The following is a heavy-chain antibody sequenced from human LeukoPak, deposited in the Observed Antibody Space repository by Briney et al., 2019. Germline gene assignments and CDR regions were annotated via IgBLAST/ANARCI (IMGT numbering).Heavy chain of an antibody. CDR1: GFTFSSYA. CDR3: AKTPLIWGFAYWYFDL. CDR2: ISGSGGST. Sequence: GGSLRLSCAASGFTFSSYAMSWVRQAPGKGLEWVSAISGSGGSTYYADSVKGRFTISRDDSKNTLYLQMNSLRAEDTAVYYCAKTPLIWGFAYWYFDLWGRGTLVTVSS. J-gene: IGHJ2*01. D-gene: IGHD3-16*01. V-gene: IGHV3-23*01.